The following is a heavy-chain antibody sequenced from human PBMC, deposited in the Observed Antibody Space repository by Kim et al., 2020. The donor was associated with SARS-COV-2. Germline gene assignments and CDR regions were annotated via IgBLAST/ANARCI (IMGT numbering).Heavy chain of an antibody. V-gene: IGHV3-11*01. CDR2: ISTRGKTI. J-gene: IGHJ1*01. D-gene: IGHD2-2*02. CDR3: ARRVNGYNAFGI. Sequence: GGSLRLSCAASGLSFSDSYMNWVRQAPGKGLEWLSFISTRGKTIFYADSVEGRFTISRDNAKNSLYLQMNYLRDEDTAVYYCARRVNGYNAFGIWGQGVLVTVSS. CDR1: GLSFSDSY.